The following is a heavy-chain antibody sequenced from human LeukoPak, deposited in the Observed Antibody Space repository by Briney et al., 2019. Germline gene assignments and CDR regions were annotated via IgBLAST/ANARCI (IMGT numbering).Heavy chain of an antibody. CDR2: ISVSGGST. J-gene: IGHJ4*02. Sequence: PGGSLRLSCAASGFTFSSYGMSWVRQAPGQGLEWVSGISVSGGSTYYADSVKGRFTISRDNSKNTLYLQMGSLRAEDMAVYYCARVKGSGYDDYWGQGTLVTVSS. CDR1: GFTFSSYG. V-gene: IGHV3-23*01. CDR3: ARVKGSGYDDY. D-gene: IGHD5-12*01.